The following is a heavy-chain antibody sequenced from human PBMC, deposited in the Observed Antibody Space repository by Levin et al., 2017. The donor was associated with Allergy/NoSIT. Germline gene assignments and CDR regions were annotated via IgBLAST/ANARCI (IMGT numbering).Heavy chain of an antibody. J-gene: IGHJ4*02. Sequence: QSGESLKISCAASGFPFSNYWMSWVRQAPGKGLEWVANIKQDGSEKYYVDSVKGRFTISRDNAKNSLYLQMNSLRVEDKAVYYCARETALVFSGDNWGQGTLVTVSS. CDR2: IKQDGSEK. D-gene: IGHD2-8*02. V-gene: IGHV3-7*01. CDR1: GFPFSNYW. CDR3: ARETALVFSGDN.